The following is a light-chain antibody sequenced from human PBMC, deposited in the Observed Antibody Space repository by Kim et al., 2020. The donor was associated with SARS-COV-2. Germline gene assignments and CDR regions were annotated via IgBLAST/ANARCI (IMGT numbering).Light chain of an antibody. CDR2: YDS. CDR3: QVWDSRSDHRV. V-gene: IGLV3-21*04. CDR1: NIGSKS. Sequence: APGKKDKITWGGNNIGSKSVHWDQQKPGQAPVLVIYYDSDRPSGIPERFSGSNAGNTATLTISRVEAGDEADYYCQVWDSRSDHRVFGGGTQLTVL. J-gene: IGLJ3*02.